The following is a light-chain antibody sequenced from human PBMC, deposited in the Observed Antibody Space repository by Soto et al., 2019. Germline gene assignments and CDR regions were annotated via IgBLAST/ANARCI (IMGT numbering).Light chain of an antibody. CDR2: AAS. J-gene: IGKJ3*01. CDR3: LQDYNYPLT. Sequence: AIQMTQSPSSRSASVGDRVTITCRASQGIRNDLGWYQQKPGKAPKLLIYAASSLQSGVPARFSGSGSGTDFTLTISSLQPEDFATYYCLQDYNYPLTFGPGTKVDIK. CDR1: QGIRND. V-gene: IGKV1-6*01.